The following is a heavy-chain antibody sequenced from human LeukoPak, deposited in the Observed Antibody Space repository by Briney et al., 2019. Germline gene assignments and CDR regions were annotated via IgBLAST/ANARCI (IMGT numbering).Heavy chain of an antibody. CDR1: GFTFSSYA. V-gene: IGHV3-30-3*01. Sequence: PGGSLRLSCAASGFTFSSYAMHWVRQAPGKGLEWVAVISYDGSNKYYADSVKGRFTISRDNSKNTLYLQMNSLRAEDTAVYYCARDPFHYDILTRGQHDAFDIWGQGTMVTVSS. J-gene: IGHJ3*02. D-gene: IGHD3-9*01. CDR3: ARDPFHYDILTRGQHDAFDI. CDR2: ISYDGSNK.